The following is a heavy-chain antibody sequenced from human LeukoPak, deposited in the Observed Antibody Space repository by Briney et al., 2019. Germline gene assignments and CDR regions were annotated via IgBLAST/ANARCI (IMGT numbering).Heavy chain of an antibody. J-gene: IGHJ4*02. V-gene: IGHV3-66*01. CDR2: IYSGGDT. CDR1: GLTVSSNY. D-gene: IGHD5/OR15-5a*01. Sequence: PGGSLRLSCASFGLTVSSNYMNWVRQAPGKGLEWVSIIYSGGDTYYADSVKDRFAISRDNSKNTLYLQMGSLRPEDMAVYYCARGVPEGSSTDYWGQGTLVTVSS. CDR3: ARGVPEGSSTDY.